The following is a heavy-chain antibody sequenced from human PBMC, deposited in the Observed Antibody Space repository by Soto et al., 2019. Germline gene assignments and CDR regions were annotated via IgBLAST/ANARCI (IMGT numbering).Heavy chain of an antibody. CDR3: AKEERVSRYTWNYSDY. V-gene: IGHV3-23*01. Sequence: EVQLLESGGGLVQPVGSLRLSGAASGFTFISYAMSWVRQAPGKGLEWVSAISGSGGSTYYADSVQGRLTISRDNSQDRLYLQMNSLRDSEAAVYDGAKEERVSRYTWNYSDYRCQETLVTVSS. J-gene: IGHJ4*02. CDR2: ISGSGGST. D-gene: IGHD1-20*01. CDR1: GFTFISYA.